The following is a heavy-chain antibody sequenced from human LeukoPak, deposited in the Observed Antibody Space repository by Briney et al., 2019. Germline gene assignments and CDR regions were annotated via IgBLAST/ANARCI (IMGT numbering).Heavy chain of an antibody. CDR1: GFTFINNA. D-gene: IGHD2-8*02. CDR2: IDRSGVRT. CDR3: AKARLSTGWAYNDY. J-gene: IGHJ4*02. Sequence: GGTLRLSCAGSGFTFINNAMSWVRQAPGQGLEWVAAIDRSGVRTYYSDSVKGRFIISRDSSKETLYLEMNGLRGEDTAVYYCAKARLSTGWAYNDYWGQGTLVTVSS. V-gene: IGHV3-23*01.